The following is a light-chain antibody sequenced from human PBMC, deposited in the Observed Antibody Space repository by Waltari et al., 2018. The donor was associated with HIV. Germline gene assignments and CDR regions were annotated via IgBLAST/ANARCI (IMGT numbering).Light chain of an antibody. CDR1: SRDVGGYNY. V-gene: IGLV2-11*01. CDR3: CSYAGSYSWV. CDR2: DVS. Sequence: QSALTQPRSVSGSPGQSVTISCTGPSRDVGGYNYVSWYQQHPGKAPKLLLYDVSKPPSGVPDRFSGSKSGNTASLTISGLQAEDEADYYCCSYAGSYSWVFGGGTKLTVL. J-gene: IGLJ3*02.